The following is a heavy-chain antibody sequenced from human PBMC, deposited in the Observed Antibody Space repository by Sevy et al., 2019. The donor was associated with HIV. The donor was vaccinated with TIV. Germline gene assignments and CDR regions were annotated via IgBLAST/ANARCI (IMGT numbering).Heavy chain of an antibody. Sequence: GESLKISCQTSGYSFTSYWITWVRQMPGKGLEWMGRIDPSDSYSNYSPSFRGHIILSVDKSISTAYLEWGSLKASDTAIYYCARWGDCSGGSRFSETWFDPWGQGTLVTISS. CDR3: ARWGDCSGGSRFSETWFDP. D-gene: IGHD2-15*01. CDR1: GYSFTSYW. CDR2: IDPSDSYS. V-gene: IGHV5-10-1*01. J-gene: IGHJ5*02.